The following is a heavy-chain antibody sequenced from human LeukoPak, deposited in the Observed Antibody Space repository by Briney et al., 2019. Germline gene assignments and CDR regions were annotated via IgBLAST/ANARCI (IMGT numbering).Heavy chain of an antibody. V-gene: IGHV3-23*01. J-gene: IGHJ1*01. CDR1: GFTFSSYA. CDR3: AKDPGTVIAVAGTFQH. CDR2: ISGSGGST. Sequence: PGGPLRLSCAASGFTFSSYAMSWVRQAPGKGLEWVSAISGSGGSTYYADSVKGRFTISRDNSKNTLYLQMNSLRAEDTAVYYCAKDPGTVIAVAGTFQHWGQGTLVTVSS. D-gene: IGHD6-19*01.